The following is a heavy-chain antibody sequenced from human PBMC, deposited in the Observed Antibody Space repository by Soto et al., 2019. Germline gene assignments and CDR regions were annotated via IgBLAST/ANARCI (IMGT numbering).Heavy chain of an antibody. CDR3: ARQGCSSTSCPLYYYYGMDV. CDR2: ISYDGSNK. D-gene: IGHD2-2*01. V-gene: IGHV3-30-3*01. J-gene: IGHJ6*02. CDR1: GFTFSSYA. Sequence: GGSLRLSCAASGFTFSSYAMHWVRQAPGKGLEWVAVISYDGSNKYYADSVKGRFTISRDNSKNTLYLQMNSLRAEDTAVYYCARQGCSSTSCPLYYYYGMDVWGQGTTVNVS.